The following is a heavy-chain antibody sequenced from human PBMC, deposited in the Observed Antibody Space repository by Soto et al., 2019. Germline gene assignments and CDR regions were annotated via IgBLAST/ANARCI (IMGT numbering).Heavy chain of an antibody. J-gene: IGHJ6*02. Sequence: QVQLVESGGGVVQPGRSLRLSCAASGFTFSSYAMHWVRQAPGKGLEWVAVISYDGSNKYYADSVKGRFTISRDNSKNTLYLQMNSLRAEDTAVYYCARDSGNDFWSYYYYGMDVWGQGTTVTVSS. D-gene: IGHD3-3*01. V-gene: IGHV3-30-3*01. CDR2: ISYDGSNK. CDR1: GFTFSSYA. CDR3: ARDSGNDFWSYYYYGMDV.